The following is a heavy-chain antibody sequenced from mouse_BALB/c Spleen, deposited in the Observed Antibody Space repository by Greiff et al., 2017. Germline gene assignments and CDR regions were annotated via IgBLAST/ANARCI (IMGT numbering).Heavy chain of an antibody. CDR1: GFNIKDSY. V-gene: IGHV14-3*02. J-gene: IGHJ4*01. CDR2: IDPANGNT. Sequence: VQLQQSGAELVKPGASVKLSCTASGFNIKDSYMHWVKQRPEQGLEWIGRIDPANGNTKYDPKFQGKATITADTSSNTAYLQLSSLTSEDTAVYYCARNRDYAMDYWGQGTSVTVSS. CDR3: ARNRDYAMDY. D-gene: IGHD2-14*01.